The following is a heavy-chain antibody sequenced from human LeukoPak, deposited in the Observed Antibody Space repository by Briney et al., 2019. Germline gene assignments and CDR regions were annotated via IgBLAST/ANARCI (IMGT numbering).Heavy chain of an antibody. CDR2: TSPYNGNT. D-gene: IGHD6-19*01. CDR3: ARDRALAGTPDY. V-gene: IGHV1-18*01. Sequence: ASVKVSCTTSGYTFTSFAISWVRQAPGQGLEWMGWTSPYNGNTKYTEKVQGRVTMTTDTSTDTAYMELTSLRSDDTAVYYCARDRALAGTPDYWGQGTLVTVAS. J-gene: IGHJ4*02. CDR1: GYTFTSFA.